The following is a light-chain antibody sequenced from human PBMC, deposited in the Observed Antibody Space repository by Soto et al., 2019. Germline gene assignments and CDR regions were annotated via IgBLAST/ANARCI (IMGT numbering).Light chain of an antibody. V-gene: IGKV3-20*01. J-gene: IGKJ2*01. CDR3: QQYGSSPHT. CDR1: QSVSSSY. CDR2: GAS. Sequence: EIVLTQSPGTLSLSPGERATLSCRASQSVSSSYLAWYQHKPGQAPRLLIYGASSRATGIPDRFSGSGSGTDFTRTISRLEPEGFAVYYCQQYGSSPHTFGQGTKLEIK.